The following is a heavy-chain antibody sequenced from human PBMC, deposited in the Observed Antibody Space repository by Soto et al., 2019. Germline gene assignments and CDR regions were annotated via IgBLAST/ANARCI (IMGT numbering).Heavy chain of an antibody. CDR2: ISSNGGST. CDR1: GFTFSSYA. CDR3: ARQGSGSYYFDY. D-gene: IGHD2-15*01. V-gene: IGHV3-64*01. Sequence: EVQLVESGGGLVQPGGSLRLSCAASGFTFSSYAMHWVRQAPGKGLEYVSAISSNGGSTYYANSVKGRFTISRDNSKTTLYRQMGSLRAEDMAVYYCARQGSGSYYFDYWGQGTQVTVSS. J-gene: IGHJ4*02.